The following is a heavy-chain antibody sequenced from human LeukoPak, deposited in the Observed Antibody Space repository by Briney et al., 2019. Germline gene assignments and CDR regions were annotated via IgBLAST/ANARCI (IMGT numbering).Heavy chain of an antibody. CDR3: ARELSRNGYNYRPVDY. CDR2: ISRSGKTI. CDR1: GFTFSSYE. J-gene: IGHJ4*02. V-gene: IGHV3-48*03. Sequence: GGSLRLSCAASGFTFSSYEMNWVRQAPGKGLEWVSYISRSGKTIYYADSVKGRFTISRDNAKSTLYLQMNSLRAGDTALYYCARELSRNGYNYRPVDYWGQGTLVAVSS. D-gene: IGHD5-24*01.